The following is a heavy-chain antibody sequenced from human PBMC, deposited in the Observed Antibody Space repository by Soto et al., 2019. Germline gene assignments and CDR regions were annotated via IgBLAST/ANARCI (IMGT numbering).Heavy chain of an antibody. CDR2: ISWNSNII. CDR1: GFTFDDYA. V-gene: IGHV3-9*01. J-gene: IGHJ4*02. CDR3: AKGGPDGFCSGGRCYFDY. D-gene: IGHD2-15*01. Sequence: DVQLVESGGGLVQRGRSLRLSCAASGFTFDDYAMHWVRRVPGKGLEWVSSISWNSNIIGYADSVKGRFTISRDNAKNSLYLQMNSLRPEDTALYYCAKGGPDGFCSGGRCYFDYWGQGTLVTVSS.